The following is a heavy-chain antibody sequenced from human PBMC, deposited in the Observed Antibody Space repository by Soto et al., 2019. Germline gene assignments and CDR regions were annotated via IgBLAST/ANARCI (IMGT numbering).Heavy chain of an antibody. V-gene: IGHV3-33*01. CDR2: IWYDGSNK. J-gene: IGHJ6*02. D-gene: IGHD4-17*01. CDR3: ARAVYGDYVKVNYYYGMDV. CDR1: GFTFSSYG. Sequence: QVQLVESGGGVVQLGRSLRLSCAASGFTFSSYGMHWVRQAPGKGLEWVAVIWYDGSNKYYADSVKGRFTISRDDSKNTRYLQMNSLRAEATAVYYCARAVYGDYVKVNYYYGMDVWGQGTTVTVSS.